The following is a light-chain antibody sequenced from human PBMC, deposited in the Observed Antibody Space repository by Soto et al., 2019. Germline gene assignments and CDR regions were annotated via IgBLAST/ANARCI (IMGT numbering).Light chain of an antibody. CDR3: SSYAGSNKGV. V-gene: IGLV2-14*01. CDR2: EVS. CDR1: SSDVGGYNY. Sequence: QSALTQPASVSGSPGQSITISCTGTSSDVGGYNYVSWYQQHPGKAPKLMIYEVSNRPSGVSTRFSGSKSGNTASLTVSGLRAEDEADYYCSSYAGSNKGVFGGGTKLTVL. J-gene: IGLJ2*01.